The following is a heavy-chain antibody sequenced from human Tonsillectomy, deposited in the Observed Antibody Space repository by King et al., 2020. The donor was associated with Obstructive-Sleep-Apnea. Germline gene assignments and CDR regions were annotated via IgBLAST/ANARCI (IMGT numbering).Heavy chain of an antibody. V-gene: IGHV4-30-4*01. Sequence: VQLQESGPGLVKPSQTLSLTCTVSGGSISSGDYYWSWSRQSPGQGLGWIGHSYYSGSTYYNPSLKRRVTISVVTSKNQFSLKRSSVTVADTAVYYCARERYGSSWYDYWGQGTLVTVSS. J-gene: IGHJ4*02. CDR3: ARERYGSSWYDY. D-gene: IGHD6-13*01. CDR2: SYYSGST. CDR1: GGSISSGDYY.